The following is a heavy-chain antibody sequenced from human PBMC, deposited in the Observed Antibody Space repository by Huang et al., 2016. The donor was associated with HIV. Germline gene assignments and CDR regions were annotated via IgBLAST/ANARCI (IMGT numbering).Heavy chain of an antibody. CDR2: IYTSGTP. V-gene: IGHV4-61*09. J-gene: IGHJ3*02. CDR3: ARLTGYSTFDI. D-gene: IGHD3-9*01. Sequence: QVQLQESGPGLVKPSQTLSLTCSVSGGSISSGNYYWSWIRQPAGKGLEWIGHIYTSGTPIYNYARKSRVTRAVATAKNQFSLKLSSVTAADTAVYYCARLTGYSTFDIWGHGTVVTVSS. CDR1: GGSISSGNYY.